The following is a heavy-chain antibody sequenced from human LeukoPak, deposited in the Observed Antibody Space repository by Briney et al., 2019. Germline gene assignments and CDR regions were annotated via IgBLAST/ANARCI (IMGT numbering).Heavy chain of an antibody. Sequence: GGPLRLSCAASGFTFSSYAMSWVRQAPGKGLQWVSAISGSGGSTYYADSVKGRFTISRDNPKNTLYLQMNSLRAEDTAVYYCAKGMMWQQLVPSTPYYFDYWGQGTLVTVSS. CDR3: AKGMMWQQLVPSTPYYFDY. CDR1: GFTFSSYA. V-gene: IGHV3-23*01. J-gene: IGHJ4*02. CDR2: ISGSGGST. D-gene: IGHD6-13*01.